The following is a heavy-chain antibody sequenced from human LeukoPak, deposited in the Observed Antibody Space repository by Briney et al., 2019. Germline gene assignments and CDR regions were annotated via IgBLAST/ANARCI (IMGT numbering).Heavy chain of an antibody. CDR2: INHSGST. Sequence: SETLSLTCAVYGGSFSGYYWSWIRQPPGKGLEWIGEINHSGSTNYNPSLKSRLTISVDTSKNQFSLKLSSVTAADTAVYYCARGRPWFDPWGQGTLVTVSS. J-gene: IGHJ5*02. V-gene: IGHV4-34*01. CDR1: GGSFSGYY. CDR3: ARGRPWFDP.